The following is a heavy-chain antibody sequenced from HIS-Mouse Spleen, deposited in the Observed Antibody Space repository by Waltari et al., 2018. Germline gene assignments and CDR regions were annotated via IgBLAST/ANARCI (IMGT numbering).Heavy chain of an antibody. D-gene: IGHD3-10*01. V-gene: IGHV4-59*01. Sequence: QVQLQESGPGLVKPSETLSLTCTVSGGSISSYYWSWIRQPPGKGLEWIGYIYYSGSTNYNPSRKSRVTISVDTSKNQFSLKLSSVTAADTAVYYCARGRVRSTMVRGVIKGGDWFDPWGQGTLVTVSS. CDR1: GGSISSYY. CDR3: ARGRVRSTMVRGVIKGGDWFDP. J-gene: IGHJ5*02. CDR2: IYYSGST.